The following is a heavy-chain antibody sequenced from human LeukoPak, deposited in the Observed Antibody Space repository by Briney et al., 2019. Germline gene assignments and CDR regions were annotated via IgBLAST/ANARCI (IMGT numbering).Heavy chain of an antibody. V-gene: IGHV3-23*01. Sequence: PGGSLRLSCAASGFSFNNYAMSWVRQAPGKGLEWVSGIGRSGDYTYYADSVKGRFIISRDNSKNTVYLQVNSLTAEDTAIYYCAKDRLSNICKPMDAWGQGTTVTVS. CDR1: GFSFNNYA. J-gene: IGHJ6*02. CDR3: AKDRLSNICKPMDA. CDR2: IGRSGDYT. D-gene: IGHD4/OR15-4a*01.